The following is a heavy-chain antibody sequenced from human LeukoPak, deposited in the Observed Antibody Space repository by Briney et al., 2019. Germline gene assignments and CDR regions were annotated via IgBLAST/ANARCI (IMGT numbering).Heavy chain of an antibody. J-gene: IGHJ4*02. V-gene: IGHV4-38-2*02. CDR2: IYHSGST. CDR1: GYSISSGYY. D-gene: IGHD2-2*01. Sequence: SETLSLTCTVSGYSISSGYYWGWIRQPPGKGLEWVGSIYHSGSTYYNPSLKSRVTISVDTSKNQFSLKLSSVTAADTAVYYCARHGKKGIPAAIDYWGQGTLVTVSS. CDR3: ARHGKKGIPAAIDY.